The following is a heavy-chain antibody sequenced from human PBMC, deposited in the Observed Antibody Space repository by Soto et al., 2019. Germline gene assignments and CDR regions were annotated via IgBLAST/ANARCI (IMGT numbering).Heavy chain of an antibody. J-gene: IGHJ4*02. D-gene: IGHD6-19*01. CDR2: INPSGGST. CDR1: GYTFTSYY. CDR3: ARVGAVAGTVGYFDY. V-gene: IGHV1-46*01. Sequence: ASVKVSCKASGYTFTSYYMHWVRQAPGQGLEWMGIINPSGGSTSYAQKFQGRVTMTRDTSTSTVYMELSSLRSEDTAVYYCARVGAVAGTVGYFDYWGQGNLVTVS.